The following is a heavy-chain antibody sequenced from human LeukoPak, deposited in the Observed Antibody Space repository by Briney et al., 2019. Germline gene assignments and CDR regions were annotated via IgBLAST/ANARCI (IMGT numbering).Heavy chain of an antibody. CDR3: ARDLWFGGYFLDY. CDR1: GYTFTNYG. V-gene: IGHV1-18*01. D-gene: IGHD3-22*01. CDR2: ISAYNGNT. J-gene: IGHJ4*02. Sequence: ASVTVSFKASGYTFTNYGISWVRQAPGQGLEWMGWISAYNGNTNYAQKLQGRVTMTTDTSTSTAYMELRSLRSDDTAVYYCARDLWFGGYFLDYWGQGTLVTVSS.